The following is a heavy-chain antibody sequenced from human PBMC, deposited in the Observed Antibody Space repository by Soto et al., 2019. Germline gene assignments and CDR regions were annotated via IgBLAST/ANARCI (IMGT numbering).Heavy chain of an antibody. V-gene: IGHV1-18*01. J-gene: IGHJ4*02. D-gene: IGHD6-6*01. CDR3: ARVPPRQLESYYFDY. Sequence: ASVKVSCKASGYTFNSYGISWVRQAPGQGLEWMGWISADNANANYGQKFQGRVTMTTDTSTSTAYMDLRSLRSDDTAVYYCARVPPRQLESYYFDYWGQGNLVTVSS. CDR1: GYTFNSYG. CDR2: ISADNANA.